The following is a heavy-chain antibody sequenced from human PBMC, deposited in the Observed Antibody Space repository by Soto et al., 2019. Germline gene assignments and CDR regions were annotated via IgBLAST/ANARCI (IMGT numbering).Heavy chain of an antibody. D-gene: IGHD3-9*01. Sequence: SETLSLTCTVSGGSINYYYWSWIRQAPGKTLEWIGYVYHDGSTKYNPSLASRVTMSMDTSKNQFSLKLSSVIAADTAVYYCLSFDRQSRRCSLDYWGQGALLTICS. CDR1: GGSINYYY. V-gene: IGHV4-59*01. J-gene: IGHJ4*02. CDR2: VYHDGST. CDR3: LSFDRQSRRCSLDY.